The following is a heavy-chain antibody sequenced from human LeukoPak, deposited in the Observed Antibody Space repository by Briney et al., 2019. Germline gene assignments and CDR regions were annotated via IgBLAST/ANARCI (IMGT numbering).Heavy chain of an antibody. CDR3: ARKNAELLWFGESYYYGMDV. CDR2: ISSSGSTI. D-gene: IGHD3-10*01. J-gene: IGHJ6*02. CDR1: GFTFGDYY. V-gene: IGHV3-11*01. Sequence: GGSLRLSCAASGFTFGDYYMSWIRQAPGKGLEWVSYISSSGSTIYYTDSVKGRFTTSRDNAKNSLYLQMNSLRAEDTAVYYCARKNAELLWFGESYYYGMDVWGQGTTVTVSS.